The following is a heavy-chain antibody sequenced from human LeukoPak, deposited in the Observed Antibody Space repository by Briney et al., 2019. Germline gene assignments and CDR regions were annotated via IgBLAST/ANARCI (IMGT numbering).Heavy chain of an antibody. Sequence: GGSLRLSCEASAFIFSGHWLNWVRQTPGKGLEWVASIKEDGSERQYVDSVKGRFTISRDNAKNSLYLQMNSLRAEDTAVYYCARHIGPDYWGQGTLVTVSS. CDR2: IKEDGSER. D-gene: IGHD2-21*01. CDR3: ARHIGPDY. V-gene: IGHV3-7*03. CDR1: AFIFSGHW. J-gene: IGHJ4*02.